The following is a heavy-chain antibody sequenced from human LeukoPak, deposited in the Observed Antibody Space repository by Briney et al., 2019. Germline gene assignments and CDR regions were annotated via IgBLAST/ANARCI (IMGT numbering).Heavy chain of an antibody. D-gene: IGHD2-2*02. J-gene: IGHJ5*02. Sequence: NSSETLSLTCTVSGGSISSYYWSWIRQPPGKGLEWIGYIYTSGSTNYNPSPKSRVTISVDTSKNQFSLKLSSVTAADTAVYYCARHVVVVPAAIWNWFDPWGQGTPVTVSS. CDR2: IYTSGST. V-gene: IGHV4-4*09. CDR1: GGSISSYY. CDR3: ARHVVVVPAAIWNWFDP.